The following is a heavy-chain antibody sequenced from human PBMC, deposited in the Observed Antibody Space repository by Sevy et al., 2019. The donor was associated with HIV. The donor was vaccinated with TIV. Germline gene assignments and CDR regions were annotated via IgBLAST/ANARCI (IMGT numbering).Heavy chain of an antibody. Sequence: SETLSLTCTVSGGSISTSSYYWAWVRQPPGKGLEWIGTIYYSGNTYYNPSLKSQVTMSVDTSNNQFFLDLNSVAAAITAVYYCARHRMIRGVINWFDPWGQGTLVTVSS. J-gene: IGHJ5*02. D-gene: IGHD3-10*01. CDR2: IYYSGNT. V-gene: IGHV4-39*01. CDR1: GGSISTSSYY. CDR3: ARHRMIRGVINWFDP.